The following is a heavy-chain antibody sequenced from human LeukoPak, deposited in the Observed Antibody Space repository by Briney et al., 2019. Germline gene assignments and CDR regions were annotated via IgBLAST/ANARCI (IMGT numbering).Heavy chain of an antibody. D-gene: IGHD2-2*01. CDR3: ARGVVVPAAYQFDY. V-gene: IGHV4-34*01. CDR2: INHSGGT. J-gene: IGHJ4*02. CDR1: GGSFSGYY. Sequence: PSETLSLTCAVYGGSFSGYYWSWIRQPPGKGLEWIGEINHSGGTNYNPSLKSRVTISVDTSKNQFSLKLSSVTAADTAVYYCARGVVVPAAYQFDYWGQGTLVTVSS.